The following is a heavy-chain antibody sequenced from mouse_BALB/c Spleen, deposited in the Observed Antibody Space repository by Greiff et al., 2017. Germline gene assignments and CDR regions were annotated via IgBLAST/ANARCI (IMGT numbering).Heavy chain of an antibody. Sequence: QVQLQQPGAELVRPGASVKLSCKASGYTFTSYWINWVKQRPGQGLEWIGNIYPSDSYTNYNQKFKDKATLTVDKSSSTAYMQLSSPTSEDSAVYYCTRYLYGMLGAMDYWGQGTSVTVSS. CDR3: TRYLYGMLGAMDY. V-gene: IGHV1-69*02. D-gene: IGHD2-1*01. CDR1: GYTFTSYW. J-gene: IGHJ4*01. CDR2: IYPSDSYT.